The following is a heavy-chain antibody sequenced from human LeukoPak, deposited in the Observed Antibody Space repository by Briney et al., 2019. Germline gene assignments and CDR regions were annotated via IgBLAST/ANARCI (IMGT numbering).Heavy chain of an antibody. V-gene: IGHV4-39*07. CDR1: GGSISSSSYY. CDR2: IYYSGST. Sequence: SETLSLTCTVSGGSISSSSYYWGWIRQPPGKGLEWIGSIYYSGSTYYNPSLKSRVTISVDTSKNQFSLKVSSVTAADTAVYYCARGGAHCGGDCYDHYYYYYGMDVWGQGTTVTVSS. J-gene: IGHJ6*02. CDR3: ARGGAHCGGDCYDHYYYYYGMDV. D-gene: IGHD2-21*02.